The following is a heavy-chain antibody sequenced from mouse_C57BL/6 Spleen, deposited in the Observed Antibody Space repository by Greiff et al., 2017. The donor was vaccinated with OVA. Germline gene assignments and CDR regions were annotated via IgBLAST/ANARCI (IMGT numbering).Heavy chain of an antibody. D-gene: IGHD2-4*01. CDR1: GYTFTDYY. V-gene: IGHV1-26*01. CDR2: INPNNGGT. Sequence: EVQLQQSGPELVKPGASVKISCKASGYTFTDYYMNWVKQSHGKSLEWIGDINPNNGGTSYNQKFKGKATLTVDKSSSTAYMELRSLTSEDSAVYYCARGVYDYGPMDYWGQGTSVTVSS. CDR3: ARGVYDYGPMDY. J-gene: IGHJ4*01.